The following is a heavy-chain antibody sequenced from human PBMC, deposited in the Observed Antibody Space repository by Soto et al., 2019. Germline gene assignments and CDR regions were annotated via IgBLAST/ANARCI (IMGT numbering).Heavy chain of an antibody. CDR3: ASYHYLDLWTGSRHYMDV. D-gene: IGHD3-9*01. V-gene: IGHV4-34*01. CDR1: VGSLSGYY. CDR2: INHSGTT. J-gene: IGHJ6*03. Sequence: QVHLEQWGAGLLNPSETLSLTCAVYVGSLSGYYWSWVRQSPGKGLEWIGEINHSGTTNYNPSLKTRVTISADTSKHQFSLRLSSVTAADSAVYYCASYHYLDLWTGSRHYMDVWGRGTTVTVSS.